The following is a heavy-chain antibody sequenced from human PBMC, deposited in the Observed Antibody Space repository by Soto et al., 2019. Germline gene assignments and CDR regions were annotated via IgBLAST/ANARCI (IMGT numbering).Heavy chain of an antibody. V-gene: IGHV1-18*01. Sequence: QVQLVQSGAEVKKPGASVRVSCRASGYTFTSYAISWVRQAPGQGLEWMGWISAYNGNIKYAQKFQGRVTMTTDTSKSTAYMELRSLRSDDTAVYYCARDGVAVTTGISGYWGQGTLVTVSS. CDR1: GYTFTSYA. CDR2: ISAYNGNI. CDR3: ARDGVAVTTGISGY. J-gene: IGHJ4*02. D-gene: IGHD4-4*01.